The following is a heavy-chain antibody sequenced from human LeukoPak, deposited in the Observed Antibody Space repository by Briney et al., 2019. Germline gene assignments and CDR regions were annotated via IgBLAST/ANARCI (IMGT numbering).Heavy chain of an antibody. V-gene: IGHV3-7*05. CDR1: GFTLSSYW. CDR3: ARVGVYAMDY. J-gene: IGHJ4*02. CDR2: IKQDGSEK. Sequence: PGGSLRLSCAASGFTLSSYWMSWVRQAPGKGLEWVANIKQDGSEKYYVDSVKGRFTISRDNAKNSLYLQMNSLRAEDTAVYYCARVGVYAMDYWGQGTLVTVSS. D-gene: IGHD2-8*01.